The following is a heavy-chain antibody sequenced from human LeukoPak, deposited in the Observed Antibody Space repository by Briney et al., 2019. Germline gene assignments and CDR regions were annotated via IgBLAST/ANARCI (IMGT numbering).Heavy chain of an antibody. Sequence: ASVKVSCKASGYTFSIYNMHWVRQAPGQGLEWMGIINPSGGTSYAQKLQGRITMTTDTPTSTLYMELSSLRSEDTAVYYCAREGVAGTGLDFWGQGTLVTVSS. CDR2: INPSGGT. J-gene: IGHJ4*02. CDR1: GYTFSIYN. V-gene: IGHV1-46*01. CDR3: AREGVAGTGLDF. D-gene: IGHD6-13*01.